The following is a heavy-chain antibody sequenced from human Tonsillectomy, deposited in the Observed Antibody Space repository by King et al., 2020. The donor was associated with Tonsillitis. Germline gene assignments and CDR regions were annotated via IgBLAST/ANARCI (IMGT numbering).Heavy chain of an antibody. CDR2: IRYDGGNR. V-gene: IGHV3-30*02. Sequence: VQLVQSGGGVVQPGGSLRLSCAASGFAFSSYGMHWVRQAPGKGLEWVAYIRYDGGNRRYGDSVRGRFTISRDNSKSTLHLQMNSLRTDDTAVYFCAKVSGGNVMNHNFHDWGQGTLVTVSS. J-gene: IGHJ4*02. CDR1: GFAFSSYG. D-gene: IGHD1-1*01. CDR3: AKVSGGNVMNHNFHD.